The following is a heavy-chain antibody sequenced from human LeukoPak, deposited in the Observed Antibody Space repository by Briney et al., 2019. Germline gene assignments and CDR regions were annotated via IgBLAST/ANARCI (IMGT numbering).Heavy chain of an antibody. V-gene: IGHV4-61*08. J-gene: IGHJ3*02. CDR2: IHHSGST. CDR1: GGSISSGDYY. Sequence: SETLSLTCTVSGGSISSGDYYWSWIRQPPGKGLEWIGEIHHSGSTNYNPSLKSRVTISVDTSKNQFSLKLSSVTAADTAVYYCARVTDGRFPSDAFDIWGQGTMVTVSS. CDR3: ARVTDGRFPSDAFDI.